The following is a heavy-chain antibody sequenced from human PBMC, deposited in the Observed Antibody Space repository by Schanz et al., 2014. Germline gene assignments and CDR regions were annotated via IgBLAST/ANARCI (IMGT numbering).Heavy chain of an antibody. CDR1: GFTLSSYA. CDR3: AKDMNREATAPES. J-gene: IGHJ5*02. Sequence: EVQLVTSGGDLVQPGGSLRLSCAASGFTLSSYALSWVRQSPGKGLEWVSAINTADTTYYADSVKGRFTVSRDNSKNTVYLHMNSLRDEDTAVYYCAKDMNREATAPESWGQGTLVVVSS. CDR2: INTADTT. V-gene: IGHV3-23*04. D-gene: IGHD5-12*01.